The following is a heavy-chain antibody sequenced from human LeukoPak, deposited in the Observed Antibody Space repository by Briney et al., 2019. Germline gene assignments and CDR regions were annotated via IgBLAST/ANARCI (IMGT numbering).Heavy chain of an antibody. CDR1: GFTFRTYS. J-gene: IGHJ6*03. CDR2: ISTASSYI. CDR3: ARRDYYLYSMDV. V-gene: IGHV3-21*01. Sequence: GGSLRLSCAASGFTFRTYSMNWVRQAPGKGLEWVSSISTASSYIQYADSVMGRFTISRDNAKNSLYLQMNSLRADDSAIYYCARRDYYLYSMDVWGKGTTVTVSS.